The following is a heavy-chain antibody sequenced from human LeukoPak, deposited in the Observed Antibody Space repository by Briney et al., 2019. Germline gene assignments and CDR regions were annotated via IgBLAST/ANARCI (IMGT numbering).Heavy chain of an antibody. D-gene: IGHD5-12*01. J-gene: IGHJ4*02. CDR1: GFTFSNYW. Sequence: GGSLRLSCAASGFTFSNYWMHWVRQAPGKGLVWVSRINTDGSSTNYADSVKGRFTISRDNAKNTLYLQMNSLRAEDTAVYYCASTGVDIVAPVDYWGQGTLVTVSS. CDR3: ASTGVDIVAPVDY. CDR2: INTDGSST. V-gene: IGHV3-74*01.